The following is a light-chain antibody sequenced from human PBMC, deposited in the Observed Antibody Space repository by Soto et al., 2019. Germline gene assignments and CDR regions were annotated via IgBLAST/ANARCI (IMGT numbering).Light chain of an antibody. CDR1: ISNIGNKY. J-gene: IGLJ1*01. CDR2: RND. Sequence: QSVLTQPSSVSGTPGQGVTISCSGSISNIGNKYVYWFQQLPGTAPKVLSNRNDQRPSGVPDRFSGSKSGTSASLAISGLRSEDEAEYYCAAWDDTVRSYVFGTGTKLTVL. V-gene: IGLV1-47*01. CDR3: AAWDDTVRSYV.